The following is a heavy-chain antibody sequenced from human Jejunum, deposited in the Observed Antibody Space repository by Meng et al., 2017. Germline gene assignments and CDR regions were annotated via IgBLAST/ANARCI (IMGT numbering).Heavy chain of an antibody. J-gene: IGHJ4*02. CDR3: ARERGAASRGWEYYFDF. Sequence: GSLRLSCTVSGGSISSYYWSWIRQPPGKGLEWIGYIYYGTPNYNPSLQTRVTISVDMSKNQFSLKLASVTPADTAVYYCARERGAASRGWEYYFDFWGQGTLVTVSS. CDR2: IYYGTP. D-gene: IGHD6-25*01. CDR1: GGSISSYY. V-gene: IGHV4-59*01.